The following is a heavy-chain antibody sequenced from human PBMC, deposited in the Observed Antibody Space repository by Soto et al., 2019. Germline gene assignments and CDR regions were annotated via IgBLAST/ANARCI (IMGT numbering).Heavy chain of an antibody. CDR1: VGTFSSYA. CDR3: ARAGEFRGVIPTDFDY. Sequence: HVQLVQSGAEVKKPGSSVKVSCKASVGTFSSYAISWVRQAPGQGLEWMGGIIPIFGTANYAQKFQGRVTITADESTSTAYMELSSLRSEDTAVYSCARAGEFRGVIPTDFDYWGQGTLVTVSS. D-gene: IGHD3-10*01. CDR2: IIPIFGTA. V-gene: IGHV1-69*01. J-gene: IGHJ4*02.